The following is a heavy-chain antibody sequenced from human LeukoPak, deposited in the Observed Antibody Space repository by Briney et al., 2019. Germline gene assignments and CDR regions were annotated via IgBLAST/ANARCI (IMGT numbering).Heavy chain of an antibody. CDR2: ISWSGDRM. D-gene: IGHD2-2*01. J-gene: IGHJ4*02. CDR3: AKDLGGSATTV. Sequence: GGSLRLSCTTSGFTFEDHVMHWVRQAPGKGLEWVSSISWSGDRMGYADAVKGRFTISRDNAKNSLFLQMNSLRVEDTALYYCAKDLGGSATTVWGQGTLVTVSS. CDR1: GFTFEDHV. V-gene: IGHV3-9*01.